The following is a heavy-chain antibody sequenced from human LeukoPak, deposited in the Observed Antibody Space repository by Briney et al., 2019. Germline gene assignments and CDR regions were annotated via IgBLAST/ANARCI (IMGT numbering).Heavy chain of an antibody. Sequence: GGSLRLSCAASGFTVSSNYMSWVRQAPGKGLEWVSVIYSGRSTYYADSVKGRFTISRDNSKNTLYLQMNSLRAEDTAVYYCARDPYDSSGFALDYWGQGTLVTVSS. V-gene: IGHV3-66*01. CDR1: GFTVSSNY. CDR2: IYSGRST. J-gene: IGHJ4*02. CDR3: ARDPYDSSGFALDY. D-gene: IGHD3-22*01.